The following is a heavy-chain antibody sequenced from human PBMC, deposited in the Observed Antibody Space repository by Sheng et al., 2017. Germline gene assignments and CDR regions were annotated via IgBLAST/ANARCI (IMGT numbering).Heavy chain of an antibody. J-gene: IGHJ4*02. V-gene: IGHV3-74*01. CDR3: AKGRGGSSYSSVDY. Sequence: EVQLAESGGGLVQPGESLRLSCAASGFNFRSDWMHWVRQAPGKGLAWVSRVNPDGRTTDYADSVKGRFTISRDTFKNTLYLQMDSLRPEDTALYYCAKGRGGSSYSSVDYWGQGTLVTVSS. CDR1: GFNFRSDW. CDR2: VNPDGRTT. D-gene: IGHD2-21*01.